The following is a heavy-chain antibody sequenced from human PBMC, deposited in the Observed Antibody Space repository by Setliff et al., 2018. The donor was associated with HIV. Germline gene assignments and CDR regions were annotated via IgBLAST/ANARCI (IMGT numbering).Heavy chain of an antibody. D-gene: IGHD2-15*01. V-gene: IGHV4-59*04. CDR1: GGSISSHY. CDR3: ARDRVNEGLPFDF. CDR2: IDYSGST. J-gene: IGHJ4*02. Sequence: SETLSLTCTVSGGSISSHYWSWIRQPPGKGLESIGSIDYSGSTYYNPSLRSRVTISVDTPKNQFSLKLTSVTAADTAVYYCARDRVNEGLPFDFWGQGTLVTVSS.